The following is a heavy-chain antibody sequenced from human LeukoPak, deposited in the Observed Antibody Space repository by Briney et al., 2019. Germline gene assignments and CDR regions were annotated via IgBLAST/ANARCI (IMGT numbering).Heavy chain of an antibody. D-gene: IGHD3-10*01. V-gene: IGHV3-7*02. CDR1: GFTFRRYW. J-gene: IGHJ4*02. Sequence: GSLGLSCAASGFTFRRYWMSWARQASGKGLEWVANIKQDGSEKYYVDSVKGRFTISRDNAKNSLYLRMNSLRAEDTAVYYCVGLGENYWGQGTLVTVSS. CDR2: IKQDGSEK. CDR3: VGLGENY.